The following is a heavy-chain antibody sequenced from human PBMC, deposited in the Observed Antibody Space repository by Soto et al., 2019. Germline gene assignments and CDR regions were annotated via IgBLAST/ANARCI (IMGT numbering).Heavy chain of an antibody. D-gene: IGHD6-13*01. CDR1: GFTFTSSA. J-gene: IGHJ6*02. Sequence: SVKVSCKASGFTFTSSAVQWVRQARGQRLEWIGWIVVGSGNTNYAQKFQERVTITRDMSTSTAYMELSSLRSEDTAVYYCAAESSAAAENTYSYYYYGMDVWGQGTTVTVSS. CDR3: AAESSAAAENTYSYYYYGMDV. V-gene: IGHV1-58*01. CDR2: IVVGSGNT.